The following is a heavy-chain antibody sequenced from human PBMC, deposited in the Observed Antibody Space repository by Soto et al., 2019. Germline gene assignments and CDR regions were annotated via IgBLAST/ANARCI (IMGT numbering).Heavy chain of an antibody. CDR2: IIPIFGTA. J-gene: IGHJ4*02. V-gene: IGHV1-69*13. CDR1: GGTFSSYS. D-gene: IGHD2-21*02. CDR3: ARTYCAADCPRRDFDY. Sequence: ASVKVCCKSPGGTFSSYSISWVRQAPGQGLEWMGGIIPIFGTANYAQKFQGRVTITADESTSTAYMELSSLRSDDTAVYYCARTYCAADCPRRDFDYWGQGTLVTVSS.